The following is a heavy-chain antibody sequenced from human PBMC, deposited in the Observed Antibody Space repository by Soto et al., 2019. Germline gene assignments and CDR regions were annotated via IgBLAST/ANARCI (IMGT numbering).Heavy chain of an antibody. D-gene: IGHD6-13*01. V-gene: IGHV3-48*02. CDR2: ISSSSSTI. CDR1: GFTFSSYS. CDR3: ARDRNSSSWSHYYYYGMDV. Sequence: ESGGGLVQPGGSLRLSCAASGFTFSSYSMNWVRQAPGKGLEWVSYISSSSSTIYYADSVKGRFTISRDNAKNSLYLQMNSLRDEDTAVYYCARDRNSSSWSHYYYYGMDVWGQGTTVTVSS. J-gene: IGHJ6*02.